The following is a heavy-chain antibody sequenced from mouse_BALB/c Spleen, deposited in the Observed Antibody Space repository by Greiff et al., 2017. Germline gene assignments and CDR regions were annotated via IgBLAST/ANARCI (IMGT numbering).Heavy chain of an antibody. D-gene: IGHD1-1*01. J-gene: IGHJ1*01. CDR1: GFNIQDYY. Sequence: EVKLQESGAELVRSGASAKLSCTASGFNIQDYYMHWVKQRPEQGLEWIGWIDPENGDTEYAPKFQGKATMTADTSSNTAYLQLSSLTSEDTAVYYCNPLYYYGRSYDWYFDVWGAGTTVSGSS. CDR2: IDPENGDT. CDR3: NPLYYYGRSYDWYFDV. V-gene: IGHV14-4*02.